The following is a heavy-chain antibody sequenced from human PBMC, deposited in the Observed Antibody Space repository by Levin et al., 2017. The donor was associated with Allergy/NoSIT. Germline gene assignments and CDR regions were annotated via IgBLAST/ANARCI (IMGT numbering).Heavy chain of an antibody. CDR3: ARDIPLYSSSWRSNFDY. J-gene: IGHJ4*02. Sequence: GESLKISCKASGYTFTSYGISWVRQAPGQGLEWMGWISAYNGNTNYAQKLQGRVTMTTDTSTSTAYMELRSLRSDDTAVYYCARDIPLYSSSWRSNFDYWGQGTLVTVSS. CDR1: GYTFTSYG. V-gene: IGHV1-18*01. D-gene: IGHD6-6*01. CDR2: ISAYNGNT.